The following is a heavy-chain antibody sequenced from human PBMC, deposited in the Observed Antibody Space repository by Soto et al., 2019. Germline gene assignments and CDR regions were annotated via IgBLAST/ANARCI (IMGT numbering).Heavy chain of an antibody. CDR3: ARDWYYYDTSAHFSADAFDI. CDR1: GFTSSSYW. V-gene: IGHV3-74*01. J-gene: IGHJ3*02. Sequence: EVQLVESGGGLVQPGGSLRLSCAASGFTSSSYWMHWVRQAPGKGLVWVSRISNDGTSTNYADSVKGRFTISRDNAKKTVYLEMNSLRAEDTAVYYCARDWYYYDTSAHFSADAFDIWGQGTTVTVSS. CDR2: ISNDGTST. D-gene: IGHD3-22*01.